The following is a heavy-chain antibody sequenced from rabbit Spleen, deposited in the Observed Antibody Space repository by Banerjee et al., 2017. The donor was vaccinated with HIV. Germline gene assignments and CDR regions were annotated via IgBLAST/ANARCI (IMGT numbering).Heavy chain of an antibody. CDR3: ARVSACAGAGYAL. CDR2: IDPVFGST. D-gene: IGHD6-1*01. J-gene: IGHJ3*01. CDR1: GFTLSSYY. Sequence: QLGESAGGLVQPGGSLKLSCKASGFTLSSYYMNWIRQAPGKGLEWMGYIDPVFGSTNYSIWVNRLFTSSSHNAQNTLYLQLNSLTAADTATCFCARVSACAGAGYALWGQGSLVTVS. V-gene: IGHV1S7*01.